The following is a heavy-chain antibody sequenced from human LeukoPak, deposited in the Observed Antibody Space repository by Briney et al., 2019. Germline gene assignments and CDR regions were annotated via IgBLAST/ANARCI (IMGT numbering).Heavy chain of an antibody. Sequence: GGSLRLSCTGSGFTFSNFGMSLVRQAPGKGLEWVSLMSATGGTTSYADPVKGRFTISRDNSKNTLFLVMNSLRVEDTGRYYCAKALKPYSGGIADHWGQGTQVSVSS. D-gene: IGHD2-15*01. CDR2: MSATGGTT. J-gene: IGHJ4*02. V-gene: IGHV3-23*01. CDR1: GFTFSNFG. CDR3: AKALKPYSGGIADH.